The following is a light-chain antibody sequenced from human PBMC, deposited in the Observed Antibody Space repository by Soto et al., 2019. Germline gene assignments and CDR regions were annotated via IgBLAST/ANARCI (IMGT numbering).Light chain of an antibody. CDR3: SSSAGIYHYLV. CDR2: EVN. J-gene: IGLJ3*02. CDR1: SSDIGGYNS. Sequence: QSVLTRPPSASGSPGQSVTISCTGTSSDIGGYNSVSWYQQHPGKAPRLMIYEVNKRPSGVPDRFSGSKSGYTASLTVSGLQTEDEAFYYCSSSAGIYHYLVFGGGTQRTVL. V-gene: IGLV2-8*01.